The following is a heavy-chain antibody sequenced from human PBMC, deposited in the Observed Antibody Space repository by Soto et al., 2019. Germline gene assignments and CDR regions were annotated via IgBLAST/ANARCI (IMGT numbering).Heavy chain of an antibody. Sequence: SETLSLTCAFYGGSFSGYDLSWIRQPPGKGLEWIGEINHSGSTNYNPSLKSRVTISVDTSKNQFSLKLSSVTAADTAVYYCARGLVVPAARLLVTTADSSGPGDYYYMDVWGKGTTVTAP. CDR1: GGSFSGYD. CDR2: INHSGST. J-gene: IGHJ6*03. D-gene: IGHD2-2*01. CDR3: ARGLVVPAARLLVTTADSSGPGDYYYMDV. V-gene: IGHV4-34*01.